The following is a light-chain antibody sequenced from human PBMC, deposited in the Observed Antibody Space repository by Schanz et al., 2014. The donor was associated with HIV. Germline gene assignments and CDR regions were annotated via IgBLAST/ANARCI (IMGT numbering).Light chain of an antibody. V-gene: IGLV1-40*01. CDR1: SSNIGADFA. CDR2: GDI. CDR3: CSLAASLTRV. J-gene: IGLJ1*01. Sequence: QSVLTQPPSMSGAPGQRVTISCTGTSSNIGADFAVHWYQQLPGTAPKLLIYGDISRPSGVPDRFSGSKSGTSASLAITGLQAEDEADYFCCSLAASLTRVFGTGTKVTVL.